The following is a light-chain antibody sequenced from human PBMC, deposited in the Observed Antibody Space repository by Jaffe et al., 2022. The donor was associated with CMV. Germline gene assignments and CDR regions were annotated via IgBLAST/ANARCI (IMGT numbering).Light chain of an antibody. Sequence: SYELTQPPSVSVSAAETARITCIGDKLGDEYTSWYQQRPGQSPLLVIYQDNKRPSGIPERFSGSRSGNTATLTISGTQAMDEADYYCQAWDKSNVVFGGGTKLAVL. CDR3: QAWDKSNVV. CDR1: KLGDEY. V-gene: IGLV3-1*01. CDR2: QDN. J-gene: IGLJ2*01.